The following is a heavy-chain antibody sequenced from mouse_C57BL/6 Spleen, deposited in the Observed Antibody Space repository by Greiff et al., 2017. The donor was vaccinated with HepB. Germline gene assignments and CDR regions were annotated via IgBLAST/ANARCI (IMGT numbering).Heavy chain of an antibody. D-gene: IGHD1-1*01. V-gene: IGHV5-12*01. J-gene: IGHJ2*01. CDR1: GFTFSDYY. Sequence: EVNVVESGGGLVQPGGSLKLSCAASGFTFSDYYMYWVRQTPEKRLEWVAYISNGGGSTYYPDTVKGRFTISRDNAKNTLYLQMSRLKSEDTAMYYCARSHYYGSLDYWGQGTTLTVSS. CDR3: ARSHYYGSLDY. CDR2: ISNGGGST.